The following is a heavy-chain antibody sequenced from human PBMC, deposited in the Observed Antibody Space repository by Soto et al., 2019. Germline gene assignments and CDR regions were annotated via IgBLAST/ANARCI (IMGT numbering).Heavy chain of an antibody. CDR2: IIPILGIT. Sequence: QVQLVQSGAEVKKPGSSVNVSCKASGGTFSSHTINWVRQAPGQGLEWMGRIIPILGITNYAQRFQGRVTIIADKFTSPAYMELRSLRSADTAVYYCAKDGRRGDPYYSYDMDVWGQGTTVTVSS. V-gene: IGHV1-69*08. CDR3: AKDGRRGDPYYSYDMDV. CDR1: GGTFSSHT. J-gene: IGHJ6*02. D-gene: IGHD1-1*01.